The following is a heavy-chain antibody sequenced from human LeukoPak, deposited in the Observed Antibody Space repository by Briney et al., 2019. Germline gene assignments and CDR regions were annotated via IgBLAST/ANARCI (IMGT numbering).Heavy chain of an antibody. D-gene: IGHD3-3*01. CDR1: GFTFSSYA. CDR3: ARDLLRFLEWPLSAGGNIYNWFDP. CDR2: ISYDGSNK. J-gene: IGHJ5*02. V-gene: IGHV3-30-3*01. Sequence: PGRSLRLSCAASGFTFSSYAMHWVRQAPGKGLEWVAVISYDGSNKYYADSVKGRFTISRDNSKNTLYLQMNSLRAEDTAVYYCARDLLRFLEWPLSAGGNIYNWFDPWGQGTLVTVSS.